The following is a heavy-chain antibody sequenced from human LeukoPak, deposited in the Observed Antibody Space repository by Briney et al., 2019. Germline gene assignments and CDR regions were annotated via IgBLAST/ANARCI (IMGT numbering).Heavy chain of an antibody. Sequence: GRSLRLSCAASGFTFCNYGMHWVRQAPGKGLEWVAVTSYDGSNDYYADSVKGRFTISRDNSKNTLFLQMSSLRAEDTALYYCAKDRLYTSTYFFYGMDVWGKGTTVTVSS. D-gene: IGHD6-13*01. J-gene: IGHJ6*04. CDR3: AKDRLYTSTYFFYGMDV. CDR1: GFTFCNYG. V-gene: IGHV3-30*18. CDR2: TSYDGSND.